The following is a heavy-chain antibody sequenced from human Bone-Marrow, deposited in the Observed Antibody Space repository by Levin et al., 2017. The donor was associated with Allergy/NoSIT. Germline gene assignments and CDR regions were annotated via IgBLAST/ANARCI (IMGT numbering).Heavy chain of an antibody. D-gene: IGHD3-16*01. J-gene: IGHJ5*02. V-gene: IGHV2-5*02. CDR1: GFSLNTSGVN. Sequence: SGPTLVKPTQTLTLTCTFSGFSLNTSGVNVGWIRQPPGKALEWLAVIYWDDDKRYSPSLKSRLTITKDTSRNQVLLTMTDVDPVDTATYFCAHRQGADTHFDPWGQGTLVIVSS. CDR3: AHRQGADTHFDP. CDR2: IYWDDDK.